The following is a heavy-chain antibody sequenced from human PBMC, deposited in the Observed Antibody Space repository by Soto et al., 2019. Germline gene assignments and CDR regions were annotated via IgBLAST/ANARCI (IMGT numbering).Heavy chain of an antibody. J-gene: IGHJ6*02. V-gene: IGHV2-5*01. CDR2: IYWNDDK. Sequence: QITLKASGPTLVKLTQTLTLTCTFSGFSLSTTGLCVCCFRLPPGQALEWLALIYWNDDKRYSPSLKSRLTITKDRSKYQGVVTMTNMDPVDTAPYDCAHPTYDSNRHYGTDVWGQGTTVTVSS. D-gene: IGHD3-22*01. CDR3: AHPTYDSNRHYGTDV. CDR1: GFSLSTTGLC.